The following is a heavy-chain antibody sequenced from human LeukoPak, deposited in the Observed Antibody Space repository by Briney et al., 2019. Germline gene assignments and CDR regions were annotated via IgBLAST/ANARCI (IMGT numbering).Heavy chain of an antibody. Sequence: GRSLRLSCAASGFTFSSYAMHWVRQAPGKGLEWVAVISYDGSNKYYADSVKGRFTISRDNSKNTLYLRMNSLRAEDTAVYYCAKVLHDIAAAGDYWGQGTLVTVSS. V-gene: IGHV3-30*18. CDR1: GFTFSSYA. D-gene: IGHD6-13*01. CDR2: ISYDGSNK. CDR3: AKVLHDIAAAGDY. J-gene: IGHJ4*02.